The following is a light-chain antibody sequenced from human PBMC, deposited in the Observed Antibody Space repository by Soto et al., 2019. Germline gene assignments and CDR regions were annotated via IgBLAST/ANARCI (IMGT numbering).Light chain of an antibody. Sequence: EIVMTQSPATLSVSPGARATLSCRASQRVTSNLAWYQQKPGQAPSLLIYGASTRATGIPARFSGSGSGTEFNLTISSLQAADFAVYYWQQYNNLPFTFGPGTKVDIK. V-gene: IGKV3-15*01. CDR3: QQYNNLPFT. CDR1: QRVTSN. J-gene: IGKJ3*01. CDR2: GAS.